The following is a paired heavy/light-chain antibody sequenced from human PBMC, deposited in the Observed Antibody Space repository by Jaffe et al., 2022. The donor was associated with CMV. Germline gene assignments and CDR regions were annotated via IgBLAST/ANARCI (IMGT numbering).Light chain of an antibody. V-gene: IGLV1-51*02. CDR3: GTWDTSLSGAGV. J-gene: IGLJ3*02. CDR1: SSNIGHNY. CDR2: ENS. Sequence: QSVLTQPPSVSAAPGQKVTISCSGSSSNIGHNYVSWYQHLPGTAPKLLIYENSHRPSTISDRFSGSKSGTSATLDITGLQTGDEADYYCGTWDTSLSGAGVFGGGTKLTVL.
Heavy chain of an antibody. J-gene: IGHJ5*01. Sequence: QVQLVESGGAWAKPGGSLRLSCAASGFIFGDYYMSWVRQAPGKGLEWVSYISGTSHYTNYADAVKGRFTISRDNAENSVYLQMNSLRAEDTAVYYCARVRYFDGPQDSWGQGTLVTVSS. CDR2: ISGTSHYT. CDR3: ARVRYFDGPQDS. D-gene: IGHD3-9*01. V-gene: IGHV3-11*06. CDR1: GFIFGDYY.